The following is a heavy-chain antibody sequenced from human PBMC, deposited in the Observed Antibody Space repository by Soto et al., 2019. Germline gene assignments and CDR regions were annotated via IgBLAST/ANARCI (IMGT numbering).Heavy chain of an antibody. CDR1: GFTFSSYA. V-gene: IGHV3-23*01. CDR3: ATNFKDLLTTVTHGY. D-gene: IGHD3-10*01. J-gene: IGHJ4*02. Sequence: GGSLRLSCAASGFTFSSYAMSWVRQAPGKGLEWVSAISGSGGGTYYADSVKGRFTISRDNSKNTLYLQMNSLRAEDTAVYYCATNFKDLLTTVTHGYWGQGTLVTVSS. CDR2: ISGSGGGT.